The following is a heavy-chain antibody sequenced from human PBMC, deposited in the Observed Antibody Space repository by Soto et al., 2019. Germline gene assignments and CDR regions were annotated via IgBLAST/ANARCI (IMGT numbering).Heavy chain of an antibody. D-gene: IGHD1-1*01. CDR3: ARDNDRPQLGGNYYYILDV. V-gene: IGHV1-69*12. CDR1: GGTFRNSA. J-gene: IGHJ6*02. Sequence: QVQLEQSGAEVKKPGSSVKVSCKASGGTFRNSAISWVRQAPGQGLEWMGGIMPIFRTPDYAQKFQGRVTFPADELTGKAYMELSGLRSADPAVYFCARDNDRPQLGGNYYYILDVWGHGTTVTVSS. CDR2: IMPIFRTP.